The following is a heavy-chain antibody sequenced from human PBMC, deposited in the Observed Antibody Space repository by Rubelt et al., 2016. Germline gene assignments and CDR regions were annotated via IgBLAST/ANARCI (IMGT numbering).Heavy chain of an antibody. J-gene: IGHJ3*02. CDR1: GYTFTGYY. D-gene: IGHD3-3*01. CDR2: INPNSGGT. CDR3: ARDFLEWSDAFDI. Sequence: QVQLVQSGAEVKKPGASVKVSCKASGYTFTGYYMHWVRQAPGQGLEWMGWINPNSGGTNYAQKLQGRVTMTRDTSISTAYMELSSLRSEDTAVYYCARDFLEWSDAFDIWGQGTMVTVSS. V-gene: IGHV1-2*02.